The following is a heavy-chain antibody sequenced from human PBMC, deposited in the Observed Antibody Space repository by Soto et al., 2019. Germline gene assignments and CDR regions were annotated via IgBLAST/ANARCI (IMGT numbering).Heavy chain of an antibody. V-gene: IGHV3-72*01. CDR3: ASDHYADRGYPGRGY. D-gene: IGHD3-22*01. Sequence: EVQLVESGGGVVQPGGSLRLSCAASGLTFSDHYMDWVRQAPGKGLEWVGRSRDKANGYTTTYAASVKGRFTISRDDSKDSLFLQMNSLKTEDTAVYYCASDHYADRGYPGRGYWGQGTLVTVSS. J-gene: IGHJ4*02. CDR1: GLTFSDHY. CDR2: SRDKANGYTT.